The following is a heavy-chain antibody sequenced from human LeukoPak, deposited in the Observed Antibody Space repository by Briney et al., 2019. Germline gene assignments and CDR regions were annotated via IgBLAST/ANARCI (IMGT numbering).Heavy chain of an antibody. V-gene: IGHV4-34*01. Sequence: SETLSLTCAVYGGSFSGYYWSWIRQPPGKGLEWIGEINHSGSTNYNPSLKSRVTISVDTSKNQFSLKLSSVTAADTAVYYCARTEFLWFGEFSNAFDIWGQGTMVTVSS. CDR3: ARTEFLWFGEFSNAFDI. D-gene: IGHD3-10*01. CDR1: GGSFSGYY. CDR2: INHSGST. J-gene: IGHJ3*02.